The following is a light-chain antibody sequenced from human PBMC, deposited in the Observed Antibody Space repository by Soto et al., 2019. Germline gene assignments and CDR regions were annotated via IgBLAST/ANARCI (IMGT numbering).Light chain of an antibody. Sequence: QSVLTQPASVSGSPGQSITISCTGTSSDVGGYNYVSWYQQHPGKAPKLLIYEVTYRPSGVSNRFSGSKSGNTASLTISGLQAEDEADYFCGSYTGINTLVFGTGTKVTVL. CDR2: EVT. J-gene: IGLJ1*01. CDR3: GSYTGINTLV. CDR1: SSDVGGYNY. V-gene: IGLV2-14*03.